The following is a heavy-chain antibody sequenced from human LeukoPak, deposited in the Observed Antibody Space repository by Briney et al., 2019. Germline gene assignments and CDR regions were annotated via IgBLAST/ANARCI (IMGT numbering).Heavy chain of an antibody. J-gene: IGHJ6*02. CDR2: INPSGGST. CDR1: GYTFTSYY. V-gene: IGHV1-46*01. Sequence: ASMKVSCKSSGYTFTSYYMHWVRQAPGQGLEWMGIINPSGGSTSYAQKFQGRVTMTRDTSTSTVYMELSSLRSEDTAVYYCARDSSSSDAHYGMDVWGQGTTVTVSS. CDR3: ARDSSSSDAHYGMDV. D-gene: IGHD6-6*01.